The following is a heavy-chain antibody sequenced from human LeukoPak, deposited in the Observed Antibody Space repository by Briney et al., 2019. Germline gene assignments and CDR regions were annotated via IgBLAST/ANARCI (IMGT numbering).Heavy chain of an antibody. J-gene: IGHJ5*02. Sequence: ASVKLSCKASGYTFTGYYMHWVRQAPGQGLEWMGWINPNSGGTNCAQKFQGRVTMTRDTSISTAYMELSRLRSDDTAVYYCARGRLAAAVYWFDPWGQGTLVTVSS. CDR3: ARGRLAAAVYWFDP. CDR1: GYTFTGYY. CDR2: INPNSGGT. D-gene: IGHD6-13*01. V-gene: IGHV1-2*02.